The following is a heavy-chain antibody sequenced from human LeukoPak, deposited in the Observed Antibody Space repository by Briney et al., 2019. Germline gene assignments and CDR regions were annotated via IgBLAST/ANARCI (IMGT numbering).Heavy chain of an antibody. Sequence: GGSLRLSCAASGFTFDDYAMHWVRQAPGKGLEWVSGISWNSGSIGYADSVKGRFTISRDNAKNSLYLQMNSLRAEDTALYYCAKDISFYDSSGFDAFDIWAKGQWSPSLQ. D-gene: IGHD3-22*01. CDR2: ISWNSGSI. V-gene: IGHV3-9*01. CDR1: GFTFDDYA. CDR3: AKDISFYDSSGFDAFDI. J-gene: IGHJ3*02.